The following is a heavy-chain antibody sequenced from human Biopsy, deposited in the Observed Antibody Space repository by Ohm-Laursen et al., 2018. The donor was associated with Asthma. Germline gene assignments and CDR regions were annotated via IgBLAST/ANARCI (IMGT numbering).Heavy chain of an antibody. CDR3: ASYEVVTSILPLDV. D-gene: IGHD2-21*02. CDR2: ISYDGSNK. V-gene: IGHV3-30*03. Sequence: SLRLSCAASGFTFSSYGMHWVRQAPGKGLEWVAVISYDGSNKYYGDSVQGRFTISRDNSKNTLYLQMNSLRAEDTAVYYCASYEVVTSILPLDVWGQGTTVTVPS. CDR1: GFTFSSYG. J-gene: IGHJ6*02.